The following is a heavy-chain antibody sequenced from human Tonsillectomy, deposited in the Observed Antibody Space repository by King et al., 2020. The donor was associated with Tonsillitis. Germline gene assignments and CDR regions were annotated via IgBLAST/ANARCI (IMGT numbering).Heavy chain of an antibody. CDR2: IRYDGNNK. D-gene: IGHD1-26*01. Sequence: VQLVESGGGVVQPGGSLRLSCAASGFTFSSYGMHWVRQAPGKGLEWVAFIRYDGNNKYYADSVKGRFTISRDNSKNTLYLQMNSLIAEDTAVYYCAKDLLGATTIGDSFDIWGQGTMVTVSS. V-gene: IGHV3-30*02. J-gene: IGHJ3*02. CDR3: AKDLLGATTIGDSFDI. CDR1: GFTFSSYG.